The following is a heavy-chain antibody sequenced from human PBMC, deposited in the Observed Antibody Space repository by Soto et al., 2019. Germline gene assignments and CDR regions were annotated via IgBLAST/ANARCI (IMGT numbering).Heavy chain of an antibody. D-gene: IGHD6-13*01. J-gene: IGHJ4*02. CDR1: GFTFSSYA. CDR2: ISYDGSNK. Sequence: QVQLVESGGGVVQPGRSLRLSCAASGFTFSSYAMHWVRQAPGKGLEWVAVISYDGSNKYYADSVKGRFTISRDNSKNTRYLQMNSLRAEDTAVYYCARDPDSSSWYYFDYWGQGTLVTVSS. V-gene: IGHV3-30-3*01. CDR3: ARDPDSSSWYYFDY.